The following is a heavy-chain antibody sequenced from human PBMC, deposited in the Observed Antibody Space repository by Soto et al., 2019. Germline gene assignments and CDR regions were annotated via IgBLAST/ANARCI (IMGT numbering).Heavy chain of an antibody. CDR3: ARDVGV. V-gene: IGHV3-66*01. CDR1: AIAVNNNY. Sequence: GGSLRLSCAASAIAVNNNYMSWVRQAPGKGLEWVSVIYSGGSTGYADSVKGRFTISRDNPKNTVYLQMNGLRAEDTAVYYCARDVGVWGRGTTVTVSS. J-gene: IGHJ6*04. CDR2: IYSGGST.